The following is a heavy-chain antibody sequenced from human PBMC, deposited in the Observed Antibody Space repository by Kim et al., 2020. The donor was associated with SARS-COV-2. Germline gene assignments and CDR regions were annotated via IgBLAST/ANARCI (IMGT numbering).Heavy chain of an antibody. CDR3: ARGVIGMTIFNY. CDR2: IDVGKGNT. Sequence: ASVKVSCKASGYTFSSYAIHWVRQAPGQRLEWMGWIDVGKGNTKYSQKLQGRVTITWDTSASTAYMELISLTSEDTSVYYCARGVIGMTIFNYWGQGTLVTVSS. J-gene: IGHJ4*02. D-gene: IGHD3-3*01. CDR1: GYTFSSYA. V-gene: IGHV1-3*01.